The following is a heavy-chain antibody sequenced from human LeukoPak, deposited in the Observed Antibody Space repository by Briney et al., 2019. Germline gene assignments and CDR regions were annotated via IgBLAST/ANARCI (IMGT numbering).Heavy chain of an antibody. CDR3: ARDRALIVGATEAFDI. D-gene: IGHD1-26*01. J-gene: IGHJ3*02. V-gene: IGHV3-21*01. CDR2: ISSSSSYI. Sequence: GGSLRLSCAASGFTFSSYSMNWVRQAPGKGLEWVSSISSSSSYIYYADSVKGRFTISRDNAKNSLYLQMNSLRAEDTAVYYCARDRALIVGATEAFDIWGQGTMVTVSS. CDR1: GFTFSSYS.